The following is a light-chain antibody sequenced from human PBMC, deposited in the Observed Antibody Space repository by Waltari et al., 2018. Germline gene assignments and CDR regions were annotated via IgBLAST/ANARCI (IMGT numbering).Light chain of an antibody. CDR3: SSYTSSSSL. J-gene: IGLJ2*01. CDR2: EVS. Sequence: QSALTQPASVSGSPGQSITIPCPGTSSDVGGYDPASWYQQHPGKAPKLMIYEVSNRPSGVSSRFSGSKSGNTASLTISGLQAEDEADYYCSSYTSSSSLFGGGTKLTVL. V-gene: IGLV2-14*01. CDR1: SSDVGGYDP.